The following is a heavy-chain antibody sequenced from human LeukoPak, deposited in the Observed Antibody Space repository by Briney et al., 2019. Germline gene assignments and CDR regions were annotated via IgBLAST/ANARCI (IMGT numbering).Heavy chain of an antibody. CDR2: IHHSGNT. Sequence: SETLSLTCAVYGGSFSGYYWSWIRQPPGKGLEWIAEIHHSGNTNYNPSLKSRVTISVDTSKNQFSLNLISLTAADTAVYYCARVGCSGGTCYSRDFDFWGQGNLVTASS. V-gene: IGHV4-34*01. J-gene: IGHJ4*02. CDR3: ARVGCSGGTCYSRDFDF. CDR1: GGSFSGYY. D-gene: IGHD2-15*01.